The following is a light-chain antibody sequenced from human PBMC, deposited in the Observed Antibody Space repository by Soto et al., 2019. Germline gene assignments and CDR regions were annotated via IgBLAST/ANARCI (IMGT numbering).Light chain of an antibody. CDR2: GAS. Sequence: EIVLTQSPCTLSLSPGERATLSCRASQSVSSSYLAWSQQKPGQAPRLLIYGASSRATGIPDRFSGSGSGTDFTLTISRLEPEDFAVYYCQQYGSSPLTFGGGTKVDIK. CDR1: QSVSSSY. CDR3: QQYGSSPLT. V-gene: IGKV3-20*01. J-gene: IGKJ4*01.